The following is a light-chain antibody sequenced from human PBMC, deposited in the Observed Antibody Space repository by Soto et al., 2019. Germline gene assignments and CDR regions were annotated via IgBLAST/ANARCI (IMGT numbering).Light chain of an antibody. Sequence: QSVLTQSPSASGTPGQRVTISCSGQNSNIGTYYAYWYQHLPGAAPKLLSYSTNLRPSWVPDRFYGSKSGTSATLAISGLRAEDEGHYYCASWDVRLSAWVFRRGTKVTVL. J-gene: IGLJ3*02. CDR2: STN. V-gene: IGLV1-47*02. CDR3: ASWDVRLSAWV. CDR1: NSNIGTYY.